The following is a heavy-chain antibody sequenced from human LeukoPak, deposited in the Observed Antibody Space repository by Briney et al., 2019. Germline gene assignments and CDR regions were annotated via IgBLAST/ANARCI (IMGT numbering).Heavy chain of an antibody. D-gene: IGHD5-18*01. J-gene: IGHJ4*02. CDR3: ARHRIQLWLRWGNLDY. CDR1: GGSISSSSYY. Sequence: SETLSLTCTVSGGSISSSSYYWGWIRQPPGKGLEWIGSIYYSGSTYYNPSLKSRVTISVDTSKNQFSLKLSSVTAADTAVYYCARHRIQLWLRWGNLDYWGQGTLVTVSS. V-gene: IGHV4-39*01. CDR2: IYYSGST.